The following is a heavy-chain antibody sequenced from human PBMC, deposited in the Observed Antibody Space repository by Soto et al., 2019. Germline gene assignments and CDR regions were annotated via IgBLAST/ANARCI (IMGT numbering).Heavy chain of an antibody. D-gene: IGHD5-12*01. CDR1: GFTFSSYA. CDR3: AKGPWGGYDWEHYYYGMDV. Sequence: GGSLRLSCAASGFTFSSYAMSWVRQAPGKGLEWVSAISGSGGSTYYADSVKGRFTISRDNSKNTLYLQMNSLRAEDTAVYYCAKGPWGGYDWEHYYYGMDVWGQGTTVTV. CDR2: ISGSGGST. V-gene: IGHV3-23*01. J-gene: IGHJ6*02.